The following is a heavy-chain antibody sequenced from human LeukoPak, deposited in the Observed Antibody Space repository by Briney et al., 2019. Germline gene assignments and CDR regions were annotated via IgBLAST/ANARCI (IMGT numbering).Heavy chain of an antibody. V-gene: IGHV1-2*02. CDR3: ARDWVGATTSFDP. D-gene: IGHD1-26*01. CDR1: GYTFTNFF. Sequence: ASVKVSCKASGYTFTNFFMHWVRQAPGQGLEWMGCINANTGGTNHAQKFQGRVTITGDTSISTAYMELSSLRSDDTAVYYCARDWVGATTSFDPWGQGTLVTVSS. CDR2: INANTGGT. J-gene: IGHJ5*02.